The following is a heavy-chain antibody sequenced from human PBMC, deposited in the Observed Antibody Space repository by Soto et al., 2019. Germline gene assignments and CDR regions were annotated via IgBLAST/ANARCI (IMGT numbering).Heavy chain of an antibody. Sequence: VGSLRLSCAASGFSVSRYAMMWVRQPPGKGQEWVAGMTGSGGDIRYADPVKGRFTISKDNSKNTLYLQMNSLRAEDTAIYYCAKDAVYGDGLWLAGNWGQGTLVTVS. CDR3: AKDAVYGDGLWLAGN. D-gene: IGHD2-21*02. CDR2: MTGSGGDI. V-gene: IGHV3-23*01. J-gene: IGHJ4*02. CDR1: GFSVSRYA.